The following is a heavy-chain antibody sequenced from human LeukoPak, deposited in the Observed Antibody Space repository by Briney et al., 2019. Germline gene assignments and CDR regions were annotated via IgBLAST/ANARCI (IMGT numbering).Heavy chain of an antibody. CDR1: GYTFTNYH. CDR2: INPSGGST. Sequence: SSVKVSCKASGYTFTNYHMHWVRQAPGQGLEWMGIINPSGGSTNYAQKFQGRVTMARDMSTNTVYMQLSSLRFEDTAVYYCAREAVTISALVRTQTTKRPHRFDPWGQGTLVTVSS. D-gene: IGHD3-3*01. J-gene: IGHJ5*02. V-gene: IGHV1-46*01. CDR3: AREAVTISALVRTQTTKRPHRFDP.